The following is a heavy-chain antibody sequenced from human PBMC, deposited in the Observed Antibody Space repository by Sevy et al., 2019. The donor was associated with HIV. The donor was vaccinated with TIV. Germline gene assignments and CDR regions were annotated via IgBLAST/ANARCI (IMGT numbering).Heavy chain of an antibody. CDR1: GFTFNNYA. CDR3: AKGRTIIATGPDY. D-gene: IGHD3-22*01. Sequence: GGSLRLSCAASGFTFNNYAMSWVRRAPGRGLEWVSTIRGSGATTHYADSVKGRFSISRDNSKNTVYLQMNSLRAEDTAVYYCAKGRTIIATGPDYWGQGTLVTVSS. V-gene: IGHV3-23*01. CDR2: IRGSGATT. J-gene: IGHJ4*02.